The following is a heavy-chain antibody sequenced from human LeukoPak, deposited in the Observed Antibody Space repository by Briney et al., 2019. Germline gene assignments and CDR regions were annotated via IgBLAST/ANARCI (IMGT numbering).Heavy chain of an antibody. V-gene: IGHV3-74*01. CDR3: ARDRSYAAEA. Sequence: GGSLRLSCAAPGFTFSTYWIHWVRQAPGKGLVWVSRINGDGSSTTYADSVKGRFTISRDNAKNTVYLQMSSLRAEDTAVYYCARDRSYAAEAWGQGTLVTVSS. CDR2: INGDGSST. D-gene: IGHD6-13*01. J-gene: IGHJ4*02. CDR1: GFTFSTYW.